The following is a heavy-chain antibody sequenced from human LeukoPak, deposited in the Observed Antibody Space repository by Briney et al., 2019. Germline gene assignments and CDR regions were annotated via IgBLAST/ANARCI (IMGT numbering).Heavy chain of an antibody. D-gene: IGHD3-16*02. CDR3: AKGQPYDYVWGSYRPYYFDY. CDR1: GFTVSSNY. CDR2: IYSGGST. J-gene: IGHJ4*02. Sequence: PGGSLRLSCAASGFTVSSNYMSWVRQAPGKGLEWVSVIYSGGSTYYADSVKGRFTISRDNSKNTLYLQMNSLRAEDTAVYYCAKGQPYDYVWGSYRPYYFDYWGQGTLVTVSS. V-gene: IGHV3-53*01.